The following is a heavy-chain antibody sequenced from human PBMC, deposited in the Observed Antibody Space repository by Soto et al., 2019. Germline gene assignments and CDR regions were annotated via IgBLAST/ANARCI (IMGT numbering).Heavy chain of an antibody. J-gene: IGHJ6*02. CDR2: IIPFSGTV. CDR3: ARESYDSYAGFFGMDV. Sequence: QVQLVQSGAEVKKPGSSGKVSCKASGGSFMSQAISWVRQAPGQGPEWMGGIIPFSGTVTYTQRFQGRLTLTADETTKNAYMELSNLRSEETAVYYCARESYDSYAGFFGMDVWGQGTTVTVS. CDR1: GGSFMSQA. D-gene: IGHD3-22*01. V-gene: IGHV1-69*01.